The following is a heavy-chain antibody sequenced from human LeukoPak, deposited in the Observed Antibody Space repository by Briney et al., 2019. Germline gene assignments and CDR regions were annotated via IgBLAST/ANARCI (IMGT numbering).Heavy chain of an antibody. D-gene: IGHD2-2*01. Sequence: GGSLRLSCVASGSTFSYYGMHWVRQAPGKGLEWVAFIRYDGSNEYYAESVKGRFTISRDNSKNTLYLQMNSLRVEDTAAYYCAKIEGKYQLANIPDSWGQGTLVTVSS. J-gene: IGHJ4*02. CDR3: AKIEGKYQLANIPDS. V-gene: IGHV3-30*02. CDR2: IRYDGSNE. CDR1: GSTFSYYG.